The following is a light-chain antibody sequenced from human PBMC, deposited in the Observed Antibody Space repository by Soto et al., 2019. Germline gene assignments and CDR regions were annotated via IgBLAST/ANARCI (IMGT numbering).Light chain of an antibody. CDR2: DAS. Sequence: IVLTQSPGTLSLSKGERATLSCTASQSLSGSQLAWYQQKPGQAPRLLIHDASSRATGISDRFTGSGSGTDFTLKISRVEAEDVGVYYCMQALQTPQTFGQGTKVDIK. V-gene: IGKV3-20*01. CDR1: QSLSGSQ. J-gene: IGKJ1*01. CDR3: MQALQTPQT.